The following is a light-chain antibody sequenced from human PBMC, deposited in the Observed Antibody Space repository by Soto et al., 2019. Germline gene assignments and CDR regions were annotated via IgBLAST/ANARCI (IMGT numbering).Light chain of an antibody. CDR1: QNVDNR. CDR3: QQYYNCRT. Sequence: IVMTHSPATLSVSPGESATLSCRAGQNVDNRLAWYQQRPGQAPRLLIYAASTRATGIPARFSGSGSGTGLAVTISGLQSEDFGVYYCQQYYNCRTVGQGTKVDIK. CDR2: AAS. J-gene: IGKJ1*01. V-gene: IGKV3-15*01.